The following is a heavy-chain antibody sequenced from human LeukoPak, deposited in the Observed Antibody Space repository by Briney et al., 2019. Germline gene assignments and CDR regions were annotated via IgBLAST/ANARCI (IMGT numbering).Heavy chain of an antibody. CDR2: ISYDGSNK. D-gene: IGHD3-3*01. V-gene: IGHV3-30*04. CDR3: ASGVKQDDFWGGSVLHYFDY. CDR1: GFTFSSYA. Sequence: GRSLRLSCAASGFTFSSYAMHWVRQAPGKGLEWVAVISYDGSNKYYADSVKGRFTISRDNSKNTLYLQMNSLRAEDTAVYYCASGVKQDDFWGGSVLHYFDYWGQGTLVTVSS. J-gene: IGHJ4*02.